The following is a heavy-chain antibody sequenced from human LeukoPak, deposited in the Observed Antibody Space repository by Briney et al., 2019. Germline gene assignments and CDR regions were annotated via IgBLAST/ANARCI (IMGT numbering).Heavy chain of an antibody. CDR3: ARILRFLEWLPYYFDY. D-gene: IGHD3-3*01. J-gene: IGHJ4*02. CDR2: IYHSGST. CDR1: GYSISSGYY. V-gene: IGHV4-38-2*02. Sequence: SETLSLTCTVSGYSISSGYYWGWIRQPPGKGLEWIGSIYHSGSTYYNPSLKSRVIISVDTSKNQFSLKLSSVTAADTAVYYCARILRFLEWLPYYFDYWGQGTLVTVSS.